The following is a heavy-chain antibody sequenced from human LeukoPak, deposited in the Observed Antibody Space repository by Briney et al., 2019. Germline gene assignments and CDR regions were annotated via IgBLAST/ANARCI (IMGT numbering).Heavy chain of an antibody. CDR3: AGSYDYGAPVGY. Sequence: PSETLSLTCSVSGASISSYYWSWIRQPPGKGLEWIGYIDYSGSPNYNPSLKSRVTISVDTSKNQFSLKLSSVTAADTAVYYCAGSYDYGAPVGYWGQGTLVTVSS. D-gene: IGHD4-17*01. J-gene: IGHJ4*02. CDR1: GASISSYY. V-gene: IGHV4-59*08. CDR2: IDYSGSP.